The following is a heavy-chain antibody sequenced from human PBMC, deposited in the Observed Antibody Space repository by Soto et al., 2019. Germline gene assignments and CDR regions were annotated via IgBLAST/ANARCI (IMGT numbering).Heavy chain of an antibody. V-gene: IGHV1-3*01. CDR3: ARGKTDVQGYCSGGSCYVPWFDP. Sequence: GASVKVCCKASGYTFNSYAMHWVRQAPGQRLEWMGWINAGNGNTKYSQKFQGRVTITRDTSASTAYMELSSLRSEDTAVYYCARGKTDVQGYCSGGSCYVPWFDPWGQGTLVTVSS. CDR2: INAGNGNT. D-gene: IGHD2-15*01. J-gene: IGHJ5*02. CDR1: GYTFNSYA.